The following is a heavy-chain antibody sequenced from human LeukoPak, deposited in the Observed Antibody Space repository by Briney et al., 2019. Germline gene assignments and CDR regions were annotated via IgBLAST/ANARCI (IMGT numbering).Heavy chain of an antibody. CDR3: ARDQYDSVWGSYRPYFDF. D-gene: IGHD3-16*02. CDR2: ISIYNGNT. Sequence: ASVKVSCKASGYTFSSYDVSWIRQAPGQGLEWMGSISIYNGNTKYAENFQGRVTMTTDTSTSTAYMELSLRSDDTAMYYCARDQYDSVWGSYRPYFDFWGQGTLVTVSS. V-gene: IGHV1-18*01. J-gene: IGHJ4*02. CDR1: GYTFSSYD.